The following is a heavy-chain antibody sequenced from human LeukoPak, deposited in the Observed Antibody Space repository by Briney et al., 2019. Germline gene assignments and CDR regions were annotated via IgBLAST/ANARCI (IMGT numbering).Heavy chain of an antibody. CDR2: ISDSGGST. CDR3: ARDNVVATIGRKPRNYYYYYYMDV. CDR1: GFTFSNYA. V-gene: IGHV3-23*01. D-gene: IGHD5-12*01. J-gene: IGHJ6*03. Sequence: PGGSLRLSCAASGFTFSNYAMSWVRQAPGKGLEWVSGISDSGGSTYYADSVKGRFTISRDNSKNTLYLQMNSLRAEDTAVYYCARDNVVATIGRKPRNYYYYYYMDVWGKGTTVTVSS.